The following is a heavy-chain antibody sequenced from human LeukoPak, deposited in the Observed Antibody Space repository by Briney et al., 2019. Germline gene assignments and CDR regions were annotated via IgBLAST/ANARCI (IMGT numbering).Heavy chain of an antibody. D-gene: IGHD2-2*01. J-gene: IGHJ3*02. CDR1: GFTFSSYA. V-gene: IGHV3-23*01. CDR2: ISGSGGST. Sequence: GGSLRLSCAASGFTFSSYAMSWVRQAPGKGLEWVSAISGSGGSTYYADSVKGRFTISRDNSKNTLYLQMNSLRAEDTAVYYCAKPHCSSTSCHDAFDIWGQGTMVTVSS. CDR3: AKPHCSSTSCHDAFDI.